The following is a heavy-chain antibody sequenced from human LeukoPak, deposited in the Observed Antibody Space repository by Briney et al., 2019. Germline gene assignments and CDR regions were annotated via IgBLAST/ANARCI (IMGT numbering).Heavy chain of an antibody. Sequence: PGGSLRLSCVASGFTFSSYWMNWVRQAPGKGLVWVSRLNSDGTSTSYADSVKGRFTISRDNAENTLYLQINSLRAEDTAVYYCARARGGSQPFDYWGQGTLVTVSS. CDR3: ARARGGSQPFDY. D-gene: IGHD2-15*01. CDR2: LNSDGTST. J-gene: IGHJ4*02. V-gene: IGHV3-74*01. CDR1: GFTFSSYW.